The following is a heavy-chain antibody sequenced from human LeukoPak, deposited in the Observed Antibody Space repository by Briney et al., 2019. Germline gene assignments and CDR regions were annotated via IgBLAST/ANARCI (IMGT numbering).Heavy chain of an antibody. V-gene: IGHV4-31*03. Sequence: PSQTLSLTCTVSGGSISSGGYYWSWIRQHPGKGLEWIGYIYYSGSTYYNPSLKSRVTVSVDTSKNQFSLKLSSVTAADTAVYXXXXGLMWDQWLLARKENWFDPWGQGTLVTVSS. CDR1: GGSISSGGYY. D-gene: IGHD3-22*01. J-gene: IGHJ5*02. CDR3: XXGLMWDQWLLARKENWFDP. CDR2: IYYSGST.